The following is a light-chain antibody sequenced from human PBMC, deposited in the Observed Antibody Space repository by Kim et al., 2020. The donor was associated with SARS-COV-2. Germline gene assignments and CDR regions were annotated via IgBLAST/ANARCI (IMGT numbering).Light chain of an antibody. CDR3: QVWDSGSDQWV. CDR1: DIGTKS. Sequence: SYELTQPPSVSEAPGKTATITCGGDDIGTKSVHWYQQKPGQAPVLVIYYDTDRPSGIPERFSASNSGNTATLTVSRVEAGDEDDYYCQVWDSGSDQWVFGGGTQLTVL. V-gene: IGLV3-21*04. J-gene: IGLJ3*02. CDR2: YDT.